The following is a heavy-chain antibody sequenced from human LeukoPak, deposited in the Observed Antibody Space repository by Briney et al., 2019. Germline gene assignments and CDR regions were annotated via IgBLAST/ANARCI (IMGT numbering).Heavy chain of an antibody. J-gene: IGHJ4*02. CDR2: IYSGGNT. CDR3: ARDQVGGGIDY. V-gene: IGHV3-53*01. Sequence: GGSLRLSCAASGFTVSRNYMSRVRQAPGKGLEWVSIIYSGGNTYYADSVKGRFTISRDNAKNSLYLQMNSLRAEDTAIYYCARDQVGGGIDYWGQGTLVTVSS. D-gene: IGHD1-26*01. CDR1: GFTVSRNY.